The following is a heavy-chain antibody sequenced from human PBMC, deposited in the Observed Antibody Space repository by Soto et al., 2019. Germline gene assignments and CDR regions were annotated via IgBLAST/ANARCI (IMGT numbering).Heavy chain of an antibody. Sequence: DVQLVESGGGLIQPGGSLRLSCVASGVTVSGKKYVTWVRQAPGKGLEWVSALYDTAGIYYANSVKGRFTFSRDDSKTTFYLQMNNLRADDTAVYYCASWLEREHAFDIWGLGTMVTVSS. D-gene: IGHD6-19*01. J-gene: IGHJ3*02. V-gene: IGHV3-53*01. CDR3: ASWLEREHAFDI. CDR1: GVTVSGKKY. CDR2: LYDTAGI.